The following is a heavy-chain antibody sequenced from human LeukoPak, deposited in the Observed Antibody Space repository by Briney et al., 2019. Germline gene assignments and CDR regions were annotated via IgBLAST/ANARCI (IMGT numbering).Heavy chain of an antibody. CDR1: GGSISSGGYY. CDR3: ARDNYVDWYFDL. Sequence: SETLSLTCTVSGGSISSGGYYWSWIRQHPGKGLEWIGYIYYSGSTYYNPSLKSRVTISVDTSKNQFSLKLSSVTAADTAVYYCARDNYVDWYFDLWGRDTLVTVSS. D-gene: IGHD3-10*02. J-gene: IGHJ2*01. V-gene: IGHV4-31*03. CDR2: IYYSGST.